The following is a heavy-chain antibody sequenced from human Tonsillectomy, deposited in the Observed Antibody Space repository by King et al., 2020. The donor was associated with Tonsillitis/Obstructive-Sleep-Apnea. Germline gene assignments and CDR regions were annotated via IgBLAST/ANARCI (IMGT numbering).Heavy chain of an antibody. CDR1: GFTFSSYA. J-gene: IGHJ4*02. D-gene: IGHD3-3*01. Sequence: VQLVESGGGVVQPGRSLRLSCAASGFTFSSYAMHWVRQAPGKGLEWVAVISYDGSNKYYADSVKGRFTISRDNSKNTLYLQMKSLRAEDTAVYYCARDPKYYDFWSGYRETGYYFDYWGQGTLVTVSS. CDR3: ARDPKYYDFWSGYRETGYYFDY. CDR2: ISYDGSNK. V-gene: IGHV3-30*01.